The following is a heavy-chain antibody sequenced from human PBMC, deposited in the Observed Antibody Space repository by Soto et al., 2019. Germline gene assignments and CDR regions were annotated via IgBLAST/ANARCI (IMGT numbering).Heavy chain of an antibody. D-gene: IGHD2-15*01. CDR2: IYYSGST. V-gene: IGHV4-31*03. CDR1: GGSISSGAYY. J-gene: IGHJ3*02. Sequence: QVQLQESGPGLVKPSQTLSLTCSVSGGSISSGAYYWSWIRQHPGKGLEWIGYIYYSGSTYYNPSLKSRVIISVDTSKDQFSLKLSSVTAADTAVYYCARASDCSRGSCYSGPFDIWGQGTMVTVSS. CDR3: ARASDCSRGSCYSGPFDI.